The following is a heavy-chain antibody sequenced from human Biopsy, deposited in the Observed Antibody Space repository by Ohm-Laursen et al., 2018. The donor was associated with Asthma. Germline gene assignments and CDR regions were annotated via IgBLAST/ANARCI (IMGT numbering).Heavy chain of an antibody. CDR1: GFTFSSYG. D-gene: IGHD3-3*01. V-gene: IGHV3-30*18. CDR2: VSYDGGVA. J-gene: IGHJ4*02. CDR3: AKRRGYSDLTDFDH. Sequence: SLRLSCAASGFTFSSYGMHWVRQAPGKGLEWVAVVSYDGGVAHYADSMKGRFTISRDNAKSTLYLQMNRLRTDDTAVYYCAKRRGYSDLTDFDHWGQGTLVTVSS.